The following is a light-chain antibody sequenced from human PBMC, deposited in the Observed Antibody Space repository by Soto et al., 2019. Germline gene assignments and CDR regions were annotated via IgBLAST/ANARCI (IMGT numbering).Light chain of an antibody. CDR2: VGTGGIVG. Sequence: QLVLTQPPSSSASLGASVTLTCTLSSGYSNYKVAWYQQRPGKGPRFVMRVGTGGIVGSKGDGIPDRFSVLGSGLNRYLTIKNIQEEDESDYHGGADHGSGSNFAYVFGTGTKLTVL. V-gene: IGLV9-49*01. CDR3: GADHGSGSNFAYV. CDR1: SGYSNYK. J-gene: IGLJ1*01.